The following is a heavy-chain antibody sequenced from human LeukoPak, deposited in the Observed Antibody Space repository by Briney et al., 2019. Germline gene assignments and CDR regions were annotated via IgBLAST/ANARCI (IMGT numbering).Heavy chain of an antibody. V-gene: IGHV1-24*01. Sequence: ASVKVSCKVSGYTLTELSMHWVRQAPGKGLEWMGGFDPEDGETIYAQKFQGRVTMTEDTSTDTAYMELSSLRSEDTAVYYCARDHQIAVAGTFHYYYYMDVWGKGTTVTVSS. CDR3: ARDHQIAVAGTFHYYYYMDV. D-gene: IGHD6-19*01. CDR1: GYTLTELS. J-gene: IGHJ6*03. CDR2: FDPEDGET.